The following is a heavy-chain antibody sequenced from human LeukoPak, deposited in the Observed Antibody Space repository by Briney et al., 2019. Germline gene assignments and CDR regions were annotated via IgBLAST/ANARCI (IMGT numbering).Heavy chain of an antibody. J-gene: IGHJ3*02. Sequence: ASETLSLTCAVHGGSFSGYYWSWIRQPPGKGLEWIGEINHSGSTNYNPSLKSRVTISVDTSKNQFSLKLSSVTAADTAVYYCARGWLSVSLDAFDIWGQGTMVTVSS. CDR1: GGSFSGYY. CDR3: ARGWLSVSLDAFDI. V-gene: IGHV4-34*01. D-gene: IGHD3-9*01. CDR2: INHSGST.